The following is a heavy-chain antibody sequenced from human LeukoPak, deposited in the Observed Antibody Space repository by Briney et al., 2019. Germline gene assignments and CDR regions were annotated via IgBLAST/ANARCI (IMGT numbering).Heavy chain of an antibody. Sequence: GGSLRLSCAASGFTFSSYGMHWVRQAPGKGLEWVAFTRYDGSNKYYADSVKGRFTISRDNSKNTLYLQMNSLRAEDTAVYYCAKDAGVAPGAFDIWGQGTMVTVSS. CDR2: TRYDGSNK. D-gene: IGHD7-27*01. CDR1: GFTFSSYG. V-gene: IGHV3-30*02. CDR3: AKDAGVAPGAFDI. J-gene: IGHJ3*02.